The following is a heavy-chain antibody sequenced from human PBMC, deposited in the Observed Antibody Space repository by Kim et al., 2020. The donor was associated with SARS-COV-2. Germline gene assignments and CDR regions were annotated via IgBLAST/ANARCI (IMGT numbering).Heavy chain of an antibody. CDR1: GYSFTNYW. V-gene: IGHV5-51*01. J-gene: IGHJ4*02. CDR2: IHPSDSDT. Sequence: GESLKISYKGSGYSFTNYWIGWVRQMPGKGLEWMGIIHPSDSDTRYSPSFQGQVTISADKSINTAYLQWSSLQASDTAIYYCARAVVPAAMAFFDYWGQGTLVTVSS. CDR3: ARAVVPAAMAFFDY. D-gene: IGHD2-2*01.